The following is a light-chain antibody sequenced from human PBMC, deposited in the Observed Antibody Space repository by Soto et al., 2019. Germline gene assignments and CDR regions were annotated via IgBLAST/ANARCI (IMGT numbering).Light chain of an antibody. V-gene: IGLV1-47*02. CDR3: AAWDDSLSGPV. J-gene: IGLJ2*01. CDR1: SSNIGGNY. Sequence: QSVLTQPPSVSGTPGQRVTIHCSGSSSNIGGNYAYWYQQVPGTAPKLLIYTNNQRPSGVPDRFAGSKSGTSASLAISGLRSEDEADYYWAAWDDSLSGPVFGGGTKLTVL. CDR2: TNN.